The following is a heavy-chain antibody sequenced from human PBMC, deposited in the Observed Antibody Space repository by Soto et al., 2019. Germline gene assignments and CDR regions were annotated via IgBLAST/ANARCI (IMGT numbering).Heavy chain of an antibody. J-gene: IGHJ3*02. D-gene: IGHD1-26*01. CDR1: GFTFSSYG. V-gene: IGHV3-33*01. CDR2: IWYDGSNK. Sequence: GGSLRLSCAASGFTFSSYGMHWVRQAPGKGLEWVAVIWYDGSNKYYADSVKGRFTISRDNSKNTLYLQMNSLRAEDTAVYYCASIAGGPGAFDIWGQGTMVTVS. CDR3: ASIAGGPGAFDI.